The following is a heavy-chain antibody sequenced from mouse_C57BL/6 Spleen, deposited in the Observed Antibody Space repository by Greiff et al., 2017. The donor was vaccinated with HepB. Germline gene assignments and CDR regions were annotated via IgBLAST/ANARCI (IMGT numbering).Heavy chain of an antibody. CDR1: GFTFTDYY. J-gene: IGHJ2*01. CDR3: ARYNPGYYFDY. CDR2: IRNKANGYTT. Sequence: EVQGVESGGGLVQPVGSLSLSCAASGFTFTDYYMSWVRQPPGKALEWLGFIRNKANGYTTEYSASVKGRFTISRDNSQSSLYLQMNALRAEDSATYYCARYNPGYYFDYWGQGTTLTVAS. V-gene: IGHV7-3*01.